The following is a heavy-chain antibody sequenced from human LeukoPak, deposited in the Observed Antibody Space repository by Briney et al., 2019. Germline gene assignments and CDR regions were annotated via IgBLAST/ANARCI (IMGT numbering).Heavy chain of an antibody. CDR3: VSQPLRSWGNY. CDR1: GFTFSSYE. D-gene: IGHD1-14*01. J-gene: IGHJ4*02. CDR2: ISSSGSTI. V-gene: IGHV3-48*03. Sequence: GGSLRLSCAASGFTFSSYEMNWVRQAPGKGLEWVSYISSSGSTIYYADSVKGRFTISRDNAKNSLYLQMNSLRAEDTAVYYCVSQPLRSWGNYWGQGILVTVSS.